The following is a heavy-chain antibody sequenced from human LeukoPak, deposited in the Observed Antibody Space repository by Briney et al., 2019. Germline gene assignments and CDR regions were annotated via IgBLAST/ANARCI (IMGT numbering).Heavy chain of an antibody. V-gene: IGHV4-39*07. CDR1: GGSISSSSYY. CDR2: IYHSGST. Sequence: PSETLSLTCTVSGGSISSSSYYWGWIRQPPGKGLEWIGSIYHSGSTYYNPSLKSRVTISVDTSKNQFSLKLSSVTAADTAGYYCARGQKIEWELLLAYWGQGTLVTVSS. D-gene: IGHD1-26*01. CDR3: ARGQKIEWELLLAY. J-gene: IGHJ4*02.